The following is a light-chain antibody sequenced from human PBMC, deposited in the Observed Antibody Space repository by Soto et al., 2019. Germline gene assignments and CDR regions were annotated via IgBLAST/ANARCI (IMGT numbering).Light chain of an antibody. CDR3: QKYDTSPHT. CDR1: QSINTW. V-gene: IGKV1-5*03. CDR2: RAS. J-gene: IGKJ2*01. Sequence: DIQMTQSPSTMYASVGDTVTISCRANQSINTWLAWYQQKPGEAPKLLIYRASNLQSGVPSRFGGSGSGTEFTLAIRGLQPDDIATYYCQKYDTSPHTFGPGTKLQIK.